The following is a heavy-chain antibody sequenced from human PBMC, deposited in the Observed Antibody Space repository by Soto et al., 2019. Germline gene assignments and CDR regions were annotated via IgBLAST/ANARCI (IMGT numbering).Heavy chain of an antibody. CDR3: ARGPREYCSSTSCYKSYYYGMDV. D-gene: IGHD2-2*02. J-gene: IGHJ6*02. CDR2: INPNSGGT. Sequence: GASVKVSCKASGYTFTGYYMHWVRQAPGQGLEWMGWINPNSGGTNYARKFQGRVTMTRDTSISTAYMELSRLRSDDTAVYYCARGPREYCSSTSCYKSYYYGMDVWGQGTTVTVSS. V-gene: IGHV1-2*02. CDR1: GYTFTGYY.